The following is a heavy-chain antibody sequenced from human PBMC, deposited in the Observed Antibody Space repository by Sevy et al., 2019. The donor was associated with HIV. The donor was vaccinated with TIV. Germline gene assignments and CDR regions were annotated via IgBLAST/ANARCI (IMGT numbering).Heavy chain of an antibody. CDR1: GGSFSGYY. J-gene: IGHJ5*02. Sequence: SETLSLTCAVYGGSFSGYYWNWIRQSPGKGLEWIGEINHSGSTHYNPSLKSRVTISVDTSKNQSSLRLNSVTAADTAVDYCARAPPVVVVPGAPSWFDPWGQGTLVTVSS. CDR2: INHSGST. V-gene: IGHV4-34*01. D-gene: IGHD2-2*01. CDR3: ARAPPVVVVPGAPSWFDP.